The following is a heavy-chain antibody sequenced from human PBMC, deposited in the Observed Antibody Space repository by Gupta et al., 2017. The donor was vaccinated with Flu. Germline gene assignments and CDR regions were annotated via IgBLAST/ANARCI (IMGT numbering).Heavy chain of an antibody. CDR3: ARNYGAGRNYYYGMDV. J-gene: IGHJ6*02. V-gene: IGHV4-34*01. CDR1: GGSFSGYY. D-gene: IGHD3-10*01. Sequence: QVQLQQWGAGLLKPSEALSLTCAVYGGSFSGYYWSWIRQPPGKGLEWSGEINHSGRTKYNPYLKRRVTISVDTYKNQCALKLSAVTAADTAVYYCARNYGAGRNYYYGMDVGGQGTTVTVSS. CDR2: INHSGRT.